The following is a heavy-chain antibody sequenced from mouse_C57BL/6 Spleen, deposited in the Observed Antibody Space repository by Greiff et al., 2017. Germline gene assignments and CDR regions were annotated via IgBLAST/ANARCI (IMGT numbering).Heavy chain of an antibody. V-gene: IGHV10-1*01. Sequence: EVQRVESGGGLVQPKGSLKLSCAASGFSFNTYAMNWVRQAPGKGLEWVARIRSKSNNYATYYADSVKDRFTISRDDSESMLYLQMNNLKTEDTAMYYCVRAVLDYAMDYWGQGTSVTVSS. D-gene: IGHD1-1*01. CDR3: VRAVLDYAMDY. J-gene: IGHJ4*01. CDR1: GFSFNTYA. CDR2: IRSKSNNYAT.